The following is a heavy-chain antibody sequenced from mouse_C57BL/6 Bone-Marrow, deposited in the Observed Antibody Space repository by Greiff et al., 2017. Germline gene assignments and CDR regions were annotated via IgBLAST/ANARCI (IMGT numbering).Heavy chain of an antibody. Sequence: EVKVVESGGGLVQPGGSMKLSCVASGFTFSNYWMNWVRQSPEKGLEWVAQIRLKSDNYATHYAESVKGRFTISRDDSKSSVYLQMNNLRAEDTGIYYCTEDHSNPFAYWGQVTLVTVSA. J-gene: IGHJ3*01. CDR3: TEDHSNPFAY. CDR1: GFTFSNYW. V-gene: IGHV6-3*01. D-gene: IGHD2-5*01. CDR2: IRLKSDNYAT.